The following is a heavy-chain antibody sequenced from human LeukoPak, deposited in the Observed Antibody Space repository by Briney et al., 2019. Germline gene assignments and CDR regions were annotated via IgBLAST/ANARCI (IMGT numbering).Heavy chain of an antibody. Sequence: SETLSLTCTVSGGSISSYYWSWIRQPAGKGLEWIGRIYTSGSTNYNPSLKSRVTMSVDTSKNQSSLKLSSVTAADTAVYYGVLGAAGTFDYWGQGTLVTVSS. CDR2: IYTSGST. D-gene: IGHD6-13*01. J-gene: IGHJ4*02. CDR3: VLGAAGTFDY. V-gene: IGHV4-4*07. CDR1: GGSISSYY.